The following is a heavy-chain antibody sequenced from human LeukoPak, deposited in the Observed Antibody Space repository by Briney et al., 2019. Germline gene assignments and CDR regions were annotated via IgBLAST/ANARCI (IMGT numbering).Heavy chain of an antibody. Sequence: PSETLSLTCTVSSGSITSDSYYWSWIRQHPGKGLEWFGYIYYTGATDYSPSLKSRVIISRDTSKNQFSLNLSSVTAADTAVYYCSRDATYFYDRSGYYYPYDALDIWGQGTMVTVSS. V-gene: IGHV4-31*03. D-gene: IGHD3-22*01. J-gene: IGHJ3*02. CDR1: SGSITSDSYY. CDR2: IYYTGAT. CDR3: SRDATYFYDRSGYYYPYDALDI.